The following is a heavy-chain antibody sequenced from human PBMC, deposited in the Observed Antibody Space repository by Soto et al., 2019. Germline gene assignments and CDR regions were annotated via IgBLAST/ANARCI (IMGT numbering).Heavy chain of an antibody. CDR3: ATPAGYTSDWYSPSYDY. CDR1: GFTLSRND. V-gene: IGHV3-23*01. Sequence: GSLRLSCATSGFTLSRNDMTWARQAPGRGLEWVSSISGSGTSTYDADSVKGRFTISRDNSKNTLYLQMNSLRAEDTAIYYCATPAGYTSDWYSPSYDYWGQGALVTVSS. CDR2: ISGSGTST. J-gene: IGHJ4*02. D-gene: IGHD6-19*01.